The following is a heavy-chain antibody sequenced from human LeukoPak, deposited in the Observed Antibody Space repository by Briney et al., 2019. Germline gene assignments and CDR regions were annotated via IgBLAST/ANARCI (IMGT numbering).Heavy chain of an antibody. CDR1: GYTFTNYG. Sequence: GASVKVSCKASGYTFTNYGVTWVRQAPGQGLEWMGWISVNNGNTNYARKLQGRVPMTTDTSTNTAYMELRSLKSDDTAVYYCARGYSTGSLLYWGQGTLVTVSS. CDR3: ARGYSTGSLLY. J-gene: IGHJ4*02. D-gene: IGHD6-19*01. CDR2: ISVNNGNT. V-gene: IGHV1-18*01.